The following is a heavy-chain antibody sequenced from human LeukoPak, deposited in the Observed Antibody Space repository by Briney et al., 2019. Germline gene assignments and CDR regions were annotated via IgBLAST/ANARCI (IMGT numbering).Heavy chain of an antibody. J-gene: IGHJ1*01. D-gene: IGHD3-16*01. CDR1: GFTFSKYA. V-gene: IGHV3-64D*06. CDR3: TTGGGVYDYVSLH. CDR2: ISSYGGST. Sequence: PGGSLRLSCSASGFTFSKYAMHWVRQAPGKGLEYVSGISSYGGSTDYVDSVKGRFTISRDNSKNTLYLQMSSLRAEDTAVYYCTTGGGVYDYVSLHWGQGTLVTVSS.